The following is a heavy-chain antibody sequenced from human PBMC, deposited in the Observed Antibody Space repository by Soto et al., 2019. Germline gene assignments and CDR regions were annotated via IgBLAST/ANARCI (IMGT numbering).Heavy chain of an antibody. CDR3: AIQGRGYGDYVLWYFEL. CDR1: GGSISSYY. D-gene: IGHD4-17*01. V-gene: IGHV4-59*08. J-gene: IGHJ2*01. CDR2: IYYSGRT. Sequence: QVQLQESGPGLVKPSETLSLTCTVSGGSISSYYWSWIRQPPGKGLEWIGYIYYSGRTNYNPSLKSGVTIAVDASKNHYSPQLRSVTAADTAVYYCAIQGRGYGDYVLWYFELWGRGTLVTVSS.